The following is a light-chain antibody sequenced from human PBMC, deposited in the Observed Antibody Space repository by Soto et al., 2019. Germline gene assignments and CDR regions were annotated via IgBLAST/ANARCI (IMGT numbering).Light chain of an antibody. V-gene: IGLV2-8*01. CDR1: SSDIGGYNF. CDR3: SSYADTNNLV. CDR2: EVN. J-gene: IGLJ2*01. Sequence: QSALTQPPSASGSPGQSVTISCTGTSSDIGGYNFVSWYQQHPGKAPKLMIDEVNKRPSGVPDRFSGSKSGNTASLTVSGLQAADEADYYCSSYADTNNLVFGGGTKLTVL.